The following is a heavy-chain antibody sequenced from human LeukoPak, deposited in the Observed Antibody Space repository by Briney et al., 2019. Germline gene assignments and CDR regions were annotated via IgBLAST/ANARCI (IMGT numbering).Heavy chain of an antibody. CDR2: INTNTGNP. V-gene: IGHV7-4-1*02. CDR1: GYTFTSYA. CDR3: AREIAVAGGVYFDY. J-gene: IGHJ4*02. D-gene: IGHD6-19*01. Sequence: GASVKVSCNASGYTFTSYAMNWVRQAPGQGLEWMGWINTNTGNPTYAQGFTGRFVFSLDTSVSTAYLQISSLKAEDTAVYYCAREIAVAGGVYFDYWGQGTLVTVSS.